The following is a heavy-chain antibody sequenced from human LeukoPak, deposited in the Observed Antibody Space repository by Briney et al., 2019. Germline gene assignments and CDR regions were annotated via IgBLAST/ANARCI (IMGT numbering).Heavy chain of an antibody. D-gene: IGHD2-15*01. Sequence: GGSLRLSCAASGFPFSSYGMHWVRQAPGEGLEWVAAISYDGSEEDYADSVKGRFIVSSDYSKNTLYLHMNSLRAEDTAVYYCAKYGVVLPPGSHIPHWFDPGGQGSLVTVSS. V-gene: IGHV3-30*18. CDR3: AKYGVVLPPGSHIPHWFDP. J-gene: IGHJ5*02. CDR1: GFPFSSYG. CDR2: ISYDGSEE.